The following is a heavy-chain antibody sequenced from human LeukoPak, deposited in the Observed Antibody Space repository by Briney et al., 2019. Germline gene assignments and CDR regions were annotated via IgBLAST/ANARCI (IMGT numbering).Heavy chain of an antibody. CDR2: IWYDGSNE. Sequence: PGGSLRLSCAVSGFTFSTYGMHWVRQAPGKGLEWVAVIWYDGSNEYYADSVKGRFTISRDNSKNTLYLQMNSLRAEDTAVYYCARDLSSLVKQRLLPYYWGQGTLVTVSS. V-gene: IGHV3-33*01. D-gene: IGHD6-25*01. CDR1: GFTFSTYG. J-gene: IGHJ4*02. CDR3: ARDLSSLVKQRLLPYY.